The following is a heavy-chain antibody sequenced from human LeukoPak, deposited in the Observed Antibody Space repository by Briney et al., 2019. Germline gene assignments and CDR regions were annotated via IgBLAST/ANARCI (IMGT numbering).Heavy chain of an antibody. CDR3: ARLRVANIDY. J-gene: IGHJ4*02. V-gene: IGHV4-39*01. Sequence: SETLSLTCTVSGGSISSSSYYWGWIRQPPGKGREWIGSIYYSGSTYYNPSLKSRVTISVDTSKNQFSLKLSSVTAADTAVYYCARLRVANIDYWGQGTLVTVSS. CDR2: IYYSGST. CDR1: GGSISSSSYY. D-gene: IGHD5-12*01.